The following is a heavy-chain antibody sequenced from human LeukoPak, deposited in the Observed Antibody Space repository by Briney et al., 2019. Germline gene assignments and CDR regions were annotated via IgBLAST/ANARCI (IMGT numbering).Heavy chain of an antibody. V-gene: IGHV4-59*08. D-gene: IGHD3-10*01. Sequence: PSETLSLTCTVSGGSISSYYWSWIRQPPGKGLEWIGYIYYRGSTNYNPSLKSRVTISVDTSKNQFSLKLSSVTAADTAVYYCARHRGYGSGSYYPYYYMDVWGKGTTVTVSS. J-gene: IGHJ6*03. CDR1: GGSISSYY. CDR2: IYYRGST. CDR3: ARHRGYGSGSYYPYYYMDV.